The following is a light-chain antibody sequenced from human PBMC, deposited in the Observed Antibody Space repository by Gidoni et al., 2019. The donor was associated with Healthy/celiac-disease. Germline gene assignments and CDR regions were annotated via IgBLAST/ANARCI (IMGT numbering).Light chain of an antibody. CDR1: SSNIWAGYD. CDR2: GNS. J-gene: IGLJ3*02. CDR3: QSYDSSLSGWV. V-gene: IGLV1-40*01. Sequence: QSVLTQPHSVSGAPGQRVTISCTGSSSNIWAGYDVHWYQQLPGTAPKLLIYGNSNRPSGVPDRFSGSKSGTSASLAITGLQAEDEADYYCQSYDSSLSGWVFGGGTKLTVL.